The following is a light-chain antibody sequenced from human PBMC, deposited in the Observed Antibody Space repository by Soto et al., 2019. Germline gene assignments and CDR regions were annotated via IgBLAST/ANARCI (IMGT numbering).Light chain of an antibody. Sequence: QSVLTQPASVSGSPGQAITISCSGSNSDVGAYRYVSWYQQHPGKAPKLMIYEVSNRPSGVSERCSGSKSGNTASLTIFGLQAEDEADYYCSSYTITSTYVFGTGTKVTVL. J-gene: IGLJ1*01. CDR1: NSDVGAYRY. CDR2: EVS. V-gene: IGLV2-14*01. CDR3: SSYTITSTYV.